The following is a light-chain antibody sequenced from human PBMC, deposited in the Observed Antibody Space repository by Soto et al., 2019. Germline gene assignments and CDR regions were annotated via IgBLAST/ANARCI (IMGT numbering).Light chain of an antibody. J-gene: IGKJ1*01. CDR2: LGS. CDR3: MQALQTPCT. CDR1: QSLLHSNGYKY. Sequence: DIVMTQSPLSLPVTPGEPASISCRSSQSLLHSNGYKYLDWYLQKPGQSPQLLSYLGSDRASGVPDRFSGSGSGTDFTLKISRVEAEDVGVYYCMQALQTPCTFGQGTKVEIK. V-gene: IGKV2-28*01.